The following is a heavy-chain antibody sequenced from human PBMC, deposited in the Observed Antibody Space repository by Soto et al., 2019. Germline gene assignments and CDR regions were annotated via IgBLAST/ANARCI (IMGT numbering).Heavy chain of an antibody. CDR2: INHSRMT. D-gene: IGHD6-13*01. Sequence: SETLSLTCAVYGGSFSVYSWSWIRQPPGKGLEWIGDINHSRMTHYNPSLESRVSMSVDSSKNQFSLNLSSVTAADTAVYYCAREDRISAPGGIWFHPWGQGTLVTVSS. J-gene: IGHJ5*02. CDR1: GGSFSVYS. CDR3: AREDRISAPGGIWFHP. V-gene: IGHV4-34*01.